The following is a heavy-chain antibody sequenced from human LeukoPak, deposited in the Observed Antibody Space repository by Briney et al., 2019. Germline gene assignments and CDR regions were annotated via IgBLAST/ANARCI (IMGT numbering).Heavy chain of an antibody. CDR2: IYYSGST. CDR3: AREVVPAAMRTGFDP. CDR1: GGSISSYY. Sequence: SETLSLTCTVSGGSISSYYWSWIRQPPGKGLEWIGYIYYSGSTYYNPSLKSRVTMSVDTSKNQFSLKLSSVTAADTAVYYCAREVVPAAMRTGFDPWGQGTLVTVSS. V-gene: IGHV4-59*12. J-gene: IGHJ5*02. D-gene: IGHD2-2*01.